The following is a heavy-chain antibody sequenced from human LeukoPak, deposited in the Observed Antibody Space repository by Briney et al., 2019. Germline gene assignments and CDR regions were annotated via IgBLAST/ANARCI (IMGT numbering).Heavy chain of an antibody. CDR3: ARSVVAAPWPFDY. CDR2: IIPIFGTA. CDR1: GGTFSSYA. J-gene: IGHJ4*02. D-gene: IGHD2-15*01. Sequence: SVKVSFKASGGTFSSYAINWVRQAPGQGLEWMGGIIPIFGTANYAQKFQGRVTITADESTSTAYMELSSLRSEDTAVYYCARSVVAAPWPFDYWGQGTLVTVSS. V-gene: IGHV1-69*13.